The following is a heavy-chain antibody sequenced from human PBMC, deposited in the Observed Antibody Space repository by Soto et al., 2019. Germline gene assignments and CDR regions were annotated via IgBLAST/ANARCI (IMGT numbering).Heavy chain of an antibody. CDR3: AILQGKDIVVVPSTPVDY. V-gene: IGHV1-69*01. CDR1: GGTFSSYA. J-gene: IGHJ4*02. D-gene: IGHD2-2*01. Sequence: QVQLVQSGAEVKKPGSSVKVSCKASGGTFSSYAISWVRQAPGQGLEWMGGIIPIFGTANYAQKFQGRVTITADESTSTAYMERSSLRSEDTAVYYCAILQGKDIVVVPSTPVDYWGQGTLVTVSS. CDR2: IIPIFGTA.